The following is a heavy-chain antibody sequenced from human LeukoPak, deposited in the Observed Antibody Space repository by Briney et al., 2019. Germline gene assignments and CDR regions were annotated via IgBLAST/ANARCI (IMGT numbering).Heavy chain of an antibody. V-gene: IGHV3-23*01. D-gene: IGHD1-26*01. CDR2: ISGSGGST. J-gene: IGHJ5*02. CDR3: AKRTTPNSGSYYNWFDP. Sequence: GGSLRLSCAASGFTFSSYAMSWVRQAPGKGLEWVSAISGSGGSTYYADSVKGRFTISRDNSKNTLYLQMNSLRAEDTAVYYCAKRTTPNSGSYYNWFDPWGQGALVTVSS. CDR1: GFTFSSYA.